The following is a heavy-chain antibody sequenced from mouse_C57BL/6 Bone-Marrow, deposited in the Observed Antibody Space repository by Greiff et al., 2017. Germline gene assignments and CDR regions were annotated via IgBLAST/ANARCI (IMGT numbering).Heavy chain of an antibody. D-gene: IGHD2-3*01. J-gene: IGHJ4*01. V-gene: IGHV1-36*01. CDR3: ARGWLLRYLDAMDY. CDR1: GFTFTDSY. CDR2: VYPYHGGP. Sequence: EFQLQQSGPVLVKPGPSVKISCKASGFTFTDSYMHWVKPSHGKSLEWIGLVYPYHGGPSYNHKFKGKAPLTVDTSSSTAYMELNSLTSEDSAVYYCARGWLLRYLDAMDYWGQGTSVTVSS.